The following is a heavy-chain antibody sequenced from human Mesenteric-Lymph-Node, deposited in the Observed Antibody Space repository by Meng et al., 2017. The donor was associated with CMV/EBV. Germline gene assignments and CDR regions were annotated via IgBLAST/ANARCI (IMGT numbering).Heavy chain of an antibody. V-gene: IGHV4-59*01. CDR1: GGSISSYY. Sequence: SETLSLTCTVSGGSISSYYWSWIRQPPGKGLEWIGYIYYSGSTNYNPSLKSRVTISVDTSKNQFSLKLSAVTAADTAVYYCARSGITIFGVVIPYYYYGMDVWGQGTTVTVSS. CDR3: ARSGITIFGVVIPYYYYGMDV. D-gene: IGHD3-3*01. CDR2: IYYSGST. J-gene: IGHJ6*02.